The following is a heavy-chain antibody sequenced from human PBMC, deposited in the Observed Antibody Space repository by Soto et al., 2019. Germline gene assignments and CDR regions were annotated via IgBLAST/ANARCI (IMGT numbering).Heavy chain of an antibody. CDR2: ISSSSSYI. V-gene: IGHV3-21*01. J-gene: IGHJ4*02. D-gene: IGHD3-10*01. CDR3: ARDRKDYYGSGKPYYFDY. Sequence: GGSLRLSCAASGFTFSSYSMNWVRQAPGKGLEWVSSISSSSSYIYYADSVKGRFTISRDNAKNSLYLQMNSLRAEDTAVYYCARDRKDYYGSGKPYYFDYWGQGTLVTVSS. CDR1: GFTFSSYS.